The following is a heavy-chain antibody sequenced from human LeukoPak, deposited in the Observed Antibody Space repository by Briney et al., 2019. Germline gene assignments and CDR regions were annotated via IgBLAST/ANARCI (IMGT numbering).Heavy chain of an antibody. J-gene: IGHJ4*02. V-gene: IGHV4-61*02. CDR1: GGSISSGSYY. Sequence: SETLSLTCTVSGGSISSGSYYWSWIRQPARKGLEWIGRIYTSGSTNYNPSLKSRVPISVDTSKNQFSLKLSSVTAADTAVYYCARHILYYFDYWGQGTLVTVSS. CDR2: IYTSGST. CDR3: ARHILYYFDY.